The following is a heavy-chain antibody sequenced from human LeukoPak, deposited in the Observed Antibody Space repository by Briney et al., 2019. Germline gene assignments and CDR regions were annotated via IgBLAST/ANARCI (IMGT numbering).Heavy chain of an antibody. CDR2: ISGSGGST. CDR3: AKNLGPLYSSGSDY. J-gene: IGHJ4*02. CDR1: GFTFSSYA. Sequence: GGSLRLSCAASGFTFSSYAMSWARQAPGKGLEWVSAISGSGGSTYYADSVKGRFTISRDNYKNTLYLQMNSLRAEDTGVSYCAKNLGPLYSSGSDYWGQGTLVTVSS. D-gene: IGHD6-25*01. V-gene: IGHV3-23*01.